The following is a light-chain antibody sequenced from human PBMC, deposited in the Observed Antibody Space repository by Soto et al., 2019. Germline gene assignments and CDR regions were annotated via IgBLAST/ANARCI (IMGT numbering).Light chain of an antibody. CDR3: QQYGRSSWT. Sequence: EIVLTQSPGTLSLCPGERATLSCRASQSVSSSYLAWYQQKPGQAPRLLIYGASSKATGIPDRFSGSVSGTDFTLTISRLEPEDFAVYYCQQYGRSSWTFGQGTKVEIK. V-gene: IGKV3-20*01. CDR2: GAS. J-gene: IGKJ1*01. CDR1: QSVSSSY.